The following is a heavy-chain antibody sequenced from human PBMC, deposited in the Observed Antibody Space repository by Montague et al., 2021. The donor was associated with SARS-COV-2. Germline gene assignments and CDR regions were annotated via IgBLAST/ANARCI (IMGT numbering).Heavy chain of an antibody. CDR2: ITGSGGTT. D-gene: IGHD1-7*01. CDR3: AKHRTGTTPFDY. J-gene: IGHJ4*02. CDR1: GFTFSSYA. V-gene: IGHV3-23*01. Sequence: SLRLSCAASGFTFSSYAMSWVRQAPGKGLEWVSEITGSGGTTYYSDSWKGRFTISRDNSKYTLFLQMHSLRAEDTAIYYCAKHRTGTTPFDYWGQGTLVTVSS.